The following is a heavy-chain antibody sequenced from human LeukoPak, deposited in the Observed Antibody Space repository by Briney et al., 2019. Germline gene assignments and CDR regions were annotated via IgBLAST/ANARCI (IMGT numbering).Heavy chain of an antibody. CDR3: ARSIPVDGKLLFDN. V-gene: IGHV3-53*01. CDR2: LYSGGTT. Sequence: GGSLRLSCTASGYSFSGNYISWVRQAPGKGLEWVSSLYSGGTTLYSDSVKGRFTVSRNHSRNTLYLQMNNGRPAHWAVRLCARSIPVDGKLLFDNWGQGTLVTVSS. D-gene: IGHD6-19*01. J-gene: IGHJ4*02. CDR1: GYSFSGNY.